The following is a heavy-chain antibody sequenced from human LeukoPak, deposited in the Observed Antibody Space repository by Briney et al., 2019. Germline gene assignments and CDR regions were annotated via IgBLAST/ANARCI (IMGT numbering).Heavy chain of an antibody. D-gene: IGHD1-26*01. CDR3: AKFDAEYTGSYSYYYYMDV. V-gene: IGHV3-23*01. Sequence: GGSLRLSCVASGFTFNTYWMSWVRQAPGKGLEWVSTISGSGGSTYYADSVKGRFTISRDYSKNTLYLQLNSLRAEDTAIYYCAKFDAEYTGSYSYYYYMDVWGKGTTVTVSS. CDR1: GFTFNTYW. J-gene: IGHJ6*03. CDR2: ISGSGGST.